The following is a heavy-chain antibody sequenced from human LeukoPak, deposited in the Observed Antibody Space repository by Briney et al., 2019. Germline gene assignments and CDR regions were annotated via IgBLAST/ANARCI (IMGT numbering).Heavy chain of an antibody. J-gene: IGHJ4*02. D-gene: IGHD1-14*01. Sequence: PGGSLRLSCAASGFTFSSYAMHWVRQAPGKGLEWVAVISYDGSNKYYADSVKGRFTISRDNSKNTLYLQMNSLRAEDTAVYYCARDTGKEGSADYWGQGTLVTVSS. V-gene: IGHV3-30-3*01. CDR3: ARDTGKEGSADY. CDR1: GFTFSSYA. CDR2: ISYDGSNK.